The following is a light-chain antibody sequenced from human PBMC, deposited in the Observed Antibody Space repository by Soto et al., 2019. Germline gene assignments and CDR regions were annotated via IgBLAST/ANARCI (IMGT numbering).Light chain of an antibody. CDR1: QSISSTY. J-gene: IGKJ1*01. Sequence: EIVLTQSPGTLSLSPGERATLSCRASQSISSTYLAWYQQKSGQAPRLLIYGASSRATGIPDRFSGSGSGTDFTLTISRLEPEDFAVYYCHQYVSSWTFGQGTKV. CDR2: GAS. CDR3: HQYVSSWT. V-gene: IGKV3-20*01.